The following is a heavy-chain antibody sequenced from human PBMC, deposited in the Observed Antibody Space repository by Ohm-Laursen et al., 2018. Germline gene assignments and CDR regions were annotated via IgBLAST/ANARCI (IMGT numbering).Heavy chain of an antibody. CDR3: ARDLRQLERRVPRPGRAGMDV. V-gene: IGHV1-2*02. CDR2: INPNSGGT. J-gene: IGHJ6*02. CDR1: GYTFTVYG. Sequence: GASVKVSCKTSGYTFTVYGISWVRQAPGQGLEWMGWINPNSGGTNYAQKFQGRVTMTRDTSISTAYMELSRLRSDDTAVYYCARDLRQLERRVPRPGRAGMDVWGQGTTVTVSS. D-gene: IGHD1-1*01.